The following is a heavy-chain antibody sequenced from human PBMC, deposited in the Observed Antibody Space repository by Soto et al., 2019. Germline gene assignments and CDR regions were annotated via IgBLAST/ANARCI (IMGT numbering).Heavy chain of an antibody. Sequence: QPGGSLRLSCAASGFTFSSYGMHWVRQAPGKGLEWVAVISYDGSNKYYADSVKGRFTISRDNSKNTLYLQMNSLRAEDTAVYYCATSREEVGDLTGYYFDYWGQGTLVTVSS. CDR1: GFTFSSYG. CDR3: ATSREEVGDLTGYYFDY. V-gene: IGHV3-30*03. CDR2: ISYDGSNK. J-gene: IGHJ4*02. D-gene: IGHD1-26*01.